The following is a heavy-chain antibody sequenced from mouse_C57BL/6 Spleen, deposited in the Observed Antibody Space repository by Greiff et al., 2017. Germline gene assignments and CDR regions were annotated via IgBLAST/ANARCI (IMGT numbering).Heavy chain of an antibody. J-gene: IGHJ4*01. CDR3: ASYYGSSYDAMDY. Sequence: QVQLQQPGAELVKPGASVKLSCKASGYTFTSYWMHWVKQRPGRGLEWIGRIDPNSGGTKYNEKFKSKATPTVDKPSSTAYMQLSSLTSEDSAVYYCASYYGSSYDAMDYWGQGTSVTVSS. CDR1: GYTFTSYW. D-gene: IGHD1-1*01. CDR2: IDPNSGGT. V-gene: IGHV1-72*01.